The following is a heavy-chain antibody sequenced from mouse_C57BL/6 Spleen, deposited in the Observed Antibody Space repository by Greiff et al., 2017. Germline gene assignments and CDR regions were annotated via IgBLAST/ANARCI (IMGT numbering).Heavy chain of an antibody. D-gene: IGHD1-1*01. V-gene: IGHV5-6*01. J-gene: IGHJ4*01. CDR1: GFTFSSYG. CDR2: ISSGGSYT. Sequence: EVQVVESGGDLVKPGGSLKLSCAASGFTFSSYGMSWVRQTPDKRLEWVATISSGGSYTYYPDSVKGRFTISRDNAKNTLYLQMSSLKSEDTAMYYWARRGTYYGSSLYAMDYWGQGTSVTVSS. CDR3: ARRGTYYGSSLYAMDY.